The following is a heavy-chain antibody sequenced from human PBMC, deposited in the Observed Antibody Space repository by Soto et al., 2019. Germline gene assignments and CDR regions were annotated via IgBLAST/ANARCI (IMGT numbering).Heavy chain of an antibody. CDR1: GYTLTELS. D-gene: IGHD3-22*01. V-gene: IGHV1-24*01. CDR2: FDPEDGET. J-gene: IGHJ4*02. CDR3: ATKGSSGYYLDY. Sequence: GTSVKVSCKVSGYTLTELSMHWVRQAPGKGLEWMGGFDPEDGETIYAQKFQGRVTMTEDTSTDTAYMELSSLRSEDTAVYYCATKGSSGYYLDYWGQGTLVTVSS.